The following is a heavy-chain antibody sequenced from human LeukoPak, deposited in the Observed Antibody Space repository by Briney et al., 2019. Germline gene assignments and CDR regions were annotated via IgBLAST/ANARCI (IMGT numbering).Heavy chain of an antibody. V-gene: IGHV3-23*01. Sequence: PGGSLRLSCAASGITFSGYAMSWVRQAPGKGLEWVSTFSGGGDHTYYADSVKGRFTISRDKSKNTLHLQMNSLRVEDTAVYYCAKDSGYDFFVDYFDYWGQGTLVTVSS. CDR2: FSGGGDHT. CDR1: GITFSGYA. J-gene: IGHJ4*02. CDR3: AKDSGYDFFVDYFDY. D-gene: IGHD5-12*01.